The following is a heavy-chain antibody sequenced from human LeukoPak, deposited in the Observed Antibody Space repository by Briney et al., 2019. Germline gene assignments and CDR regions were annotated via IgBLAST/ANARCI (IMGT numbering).Heavy chain of an antibody. CDR1: GFTFSSYA. D-gene: IGHD3-10*01. J-gene: IGHJ5*02. V-gene: IGHV3-23*01. CDR3: AKDRYYYGSGGYHSSNWFDP. Sequence: GGSLRLSCAASGFTFSSYAMSWVRQAPGKGLEWVSAISGSGGSTYYADSVKGRFTISRDNSKNTLYLQMNSLRAEDTAVYYCAKDRYYYGSGGYHSSNWFDPWGQGTLVTVSS. CDR2: ISGSGGST.